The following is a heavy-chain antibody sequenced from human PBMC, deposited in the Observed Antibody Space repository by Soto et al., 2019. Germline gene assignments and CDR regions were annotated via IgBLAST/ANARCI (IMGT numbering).Heavy chain of an antibody. D-gene: IGHD6-13*01. V-gene: IGHV1-8*02. J-gene: IGHJ6*02. CDR3: GRGPSPRAPAGGTPYYFAMDV. CDR1: GYDFTAYD. CDR2: MNPINGAT. Sequence: ASVKVSCKASGYDFTAYDINWVRQASGQGLEWMGRMNPINGATGFAQRFQGRVSMTRNTATDTAYLDLTGLRSDDTAVYYCGRGPSPRAPAGGTPYYFAMDVWGQGTTVTVSS.